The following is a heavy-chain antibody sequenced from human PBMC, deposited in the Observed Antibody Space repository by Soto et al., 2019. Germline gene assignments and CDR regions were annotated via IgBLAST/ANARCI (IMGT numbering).Heavy chain of an antibody. CDR2: ISAYNGNT. CDR1: GYTFTSYG. V-gene: IGHV1-18*01. D-gene: IGHD3-10*01. Sequence: QVQLVQSGAEVKKPGASVKVSCKASGYTFTSYGISWVRQSHGQGLEWMGWISAYNGNTNYAQKLHGRVTMTTDKATSTAYMELRSRRSDDTAVYYCARYPRGYYCSGSYKFDYWGQGTLVTVSS. CDR3: ARYPRGYYCSGSYKFDY. J-gene: IGHJ4*02.